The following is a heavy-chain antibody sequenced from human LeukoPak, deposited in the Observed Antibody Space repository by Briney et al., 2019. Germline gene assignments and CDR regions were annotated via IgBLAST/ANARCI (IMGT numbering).Heavy chain of an antibody. J-gene: IGHJ6*02. D-gene: IGHD2-2*01. CDR1: ASTFSNDA. CDR3: ARAFGCSGTSCHARWGYYYYAMDV. CDR2: VSYDETNK. V-gene: IGHV3-30-3*01. Sequence: GGSLRLSCAASASTFSNDAIHWVRQAPGEGLEWVAVVSYDETNKYYADSVKGRFTISRDNSKNTVYLQVSSLRAEDTAMYYCARAFGCSGTSCHARWGYYYYAMDVWGQGTTVTVSS.